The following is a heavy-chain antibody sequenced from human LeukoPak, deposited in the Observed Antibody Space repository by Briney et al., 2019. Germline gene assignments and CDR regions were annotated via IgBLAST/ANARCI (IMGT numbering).Heavy chain of an antibody. CDR1: GYTFTSYG. CDR2: ISAYNGNT. V-gene: IGHV1-18*01. J-gene: IGHJ6*03. D-gene: IGHD3-3*01. CDR3: ARVRAPYYDFWSGYEGYMDV. Sequence: ASVKVSCKASGYTFTSYGISRVRQAPGQGLEWMGWISAYNGNTNYAQKLQGRVTMTTDTSTSTAYMELRSLRSDDTAVYYCARVRAPYYDFWSGYEGYMDVWGKGTTVTVSS.